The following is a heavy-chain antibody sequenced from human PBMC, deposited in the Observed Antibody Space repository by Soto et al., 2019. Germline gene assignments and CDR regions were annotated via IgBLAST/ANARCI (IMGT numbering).Heavy chain of an antibody. Sequence: SETLSLTCPVSGGSISSGDYYWSWIRQPPGKGLEWIGYIYYSGSTYYNPSLKSRVTISVDTSKNQFSLKLSSVTAADTAVYYWAREASSQETHRSRGRLRFGELPPFEYYFDYWGQGTLVTVSS. J-gene: IGHJ4*02. CDR3: AREASSQETHRSRGRLRFGELPPFEYYFDY. D-gene: IGHD3-16*01. V-gene: IGHV4-30-4*01. CDR2: IYYSGST. CDR1: GGSISSGDYY.